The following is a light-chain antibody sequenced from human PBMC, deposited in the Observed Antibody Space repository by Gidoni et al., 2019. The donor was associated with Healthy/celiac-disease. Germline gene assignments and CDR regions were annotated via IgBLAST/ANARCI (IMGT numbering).Light chain of an antibody. CDR2: EVS. Sequence: QSALTQPASVSGSPGQPITISCTGTSSDVGGYNYVPWYQQHPGKAPKLMIYEVSHRPSGVSNRFSGSKSGHTASLTISGLQAEDEADYYCSSYTSSSPYVFGTGTKVTVL. V-gene: IGLV2-14*01. CDR1: SSDVGGYNY. J-gene: IGLJ1*01. CDR3: SSYTSSSPYV.